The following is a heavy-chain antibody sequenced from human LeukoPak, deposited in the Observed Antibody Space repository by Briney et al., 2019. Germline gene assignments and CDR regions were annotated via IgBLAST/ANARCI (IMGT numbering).Heavy chain of an antibody. Sequence: GGSLRLSCAASGFTFSNAWMSWVRQAPGKGLEWVGRIKSKSDGGTTDYAAPVKGRSSISRDDSIHTLYLQMHSLKTEDTAVCYCTTDPKLRRDYWGQGTLVTVSS. D-gene: IGHD3-10*01. CDR2: IKSKSDGGTT. CDR1: GFTFSNAW. V-gene: IGHV3-15*01. CDR3: TTDPKLRRDY. J-gene: IGHJ4*02.